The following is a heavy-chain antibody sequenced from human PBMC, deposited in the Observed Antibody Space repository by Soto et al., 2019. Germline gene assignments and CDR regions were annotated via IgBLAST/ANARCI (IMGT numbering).Heavy chain of an antibody. CDR1: GGSVSNKTYY. D-gene: IGHD2-15*01. CDR3: ARTSAVPNTLRSRYFFDY. V-gene: IGHV4-61*01. J-gene: IGHJ4*02. Sequence: SETLSLTCSVSGGSVSNKTYYWSWIRQPPGKRLEWIGYVYYSGTTNYNPSLKSRVTISVDLSKNQFSLRLSSVTTADTALYYCARTSAVPNTLRSRYFFDYWGQGTLVTVSS. CDR2: VYYSGTT.